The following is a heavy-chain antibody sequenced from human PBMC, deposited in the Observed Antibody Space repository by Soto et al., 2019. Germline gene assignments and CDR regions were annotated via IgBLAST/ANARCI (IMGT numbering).Heavy chain of an antibody. J-gene: IGHJ6*02. Sequence: ASVKFSCRASGYTFTSYGISWVRQAPGQGLEWMGWISAYNGNTKYAQKLQGRVTMTTGTSTSTAYMELRSLRSDDTAVYYCASSYYYDSSGYSSLFYYYGMDVWGQGTTVTVSS. D-gene: IGHD3-22*01. CDR1: GYTFTSYG. CDR3: ASSYYYDSSGYSSLFYYYGMDV. V-gene: IGHV1-18*01. CDR2: ISAYNGNT.